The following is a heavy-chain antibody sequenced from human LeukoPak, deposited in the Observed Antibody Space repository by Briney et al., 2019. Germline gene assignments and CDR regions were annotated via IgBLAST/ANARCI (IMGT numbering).Heavy chain of an antibody. CDR1: GGSISSYY. Sequence: SGTLSLTCTVSGGSISSYYWSWIRQPPGKGLEWIGYIYYSGSTNYNPSLKSRVTISVDTSKNQFSLKLSSVTAADTAVYYCARGSHYDFWSGSASFDIWGQGTMVTVSS. J-gene: IGHJ3*02. V-gene: IGHV4-59*08. CDR3: ARGSHYDFWSGSASFDI. CDR2: IYYSGST. D-gene: IGHD3-3*01.